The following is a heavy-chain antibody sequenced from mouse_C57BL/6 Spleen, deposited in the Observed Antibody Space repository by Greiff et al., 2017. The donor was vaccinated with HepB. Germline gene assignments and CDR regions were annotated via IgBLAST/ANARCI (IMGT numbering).Heavy chain of an antibody. J-gene: IGHJ1*03. D-gene: IGHD1-1*01. Sequence: DVKLVESGGGLVQPGGSLSLSCAASGFTFTDYYMSWVRQPPGKALEWLGFIRNKANGYTTEYSASVKGRFTISRDNSQSILYLQMNALRAEDSATYYCASNYGSWYFDVWGTGTTVTVSS. CDR3: ASNYGSWYFDV. CDR2: IRNKANGYTT. CDR1: GFTFTDYY. V-gene: IGHV7-3*01.